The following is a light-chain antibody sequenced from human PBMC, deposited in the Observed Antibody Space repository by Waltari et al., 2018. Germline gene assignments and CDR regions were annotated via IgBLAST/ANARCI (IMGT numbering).Light chain of an antibody. CDR2: DVN. V-gene: IGLV2-8*01. Sequence: QSALTPPPSASGSPGQSVTISCTGTSSDIGGYKFVSWFQHHPGKAPKLVIYDVNERPSGVPDRFSGSKSGSTATLTVSGLQAEDEADYYCSSYGGKNNLIFGGGTTLTV. J-gene: IGLJ2*01. CDR1: SSDIGGYKF. CDR3: SSYGGKNNLI.